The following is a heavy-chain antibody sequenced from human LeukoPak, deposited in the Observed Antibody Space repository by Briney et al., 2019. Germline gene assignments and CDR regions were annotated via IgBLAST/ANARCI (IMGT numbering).Heavy chain of an antibody. V-gene: IGHV3-30-3*01. CDR3: ARDSYSSSSRDAFDI. CDR2: ISYDGSNK. CDR1: GFTFSSYS. D-gene: IGHD6-6*01. J-gene: IGHJ3*02. Sequence: GGSLRLSCAASGFTFSSYSMHWVRQAPGKGLEWVAVISYDGSNKYYADSVKGRFTISRDNSKNTLYLQMNSLRAEDTDVYYCARDSYSSSSRDAFDIWGQGTMVTVSS.